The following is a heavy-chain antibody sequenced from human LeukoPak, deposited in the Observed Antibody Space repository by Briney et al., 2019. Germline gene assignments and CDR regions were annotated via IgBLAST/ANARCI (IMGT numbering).Heavy chain of an antibody. Sequence: GGSLRLSCAASGCTFSNSWMNWVRKAPGQGMEWVSSISLNSSYRSDADSAKDRLTISSDNTSNKVSLQMNSLRIEDNAMYYCTRDLQARLWLTTIGYWGQGVLVTVSS. CDR1: GCTFSNSW. CDR2: ISLNSSYR. J-gene: IGHJ1*01. V-gene: IGHV3-21*01. D-gene: IGHD3-10*02. CDR3: TRDLQARLWLTTIGY.